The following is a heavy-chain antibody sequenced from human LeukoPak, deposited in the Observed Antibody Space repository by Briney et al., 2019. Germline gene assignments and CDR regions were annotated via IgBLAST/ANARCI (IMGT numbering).Heavy chain of an antibody. Sequence: VASVKVSCKASGGTFSSYAISWVRQAPGQGLEWMGRIIPILGIANYAQKFQGRVTITADESTSTAYMELSSLRSEDTAVYYCARDQGGIAAFEYFQHWGQGTLVTVSS. CDR3: ARDQGGIAAFEYFQH. CDR2: IIPILGIA. CDR1: GGTFSSYA. V-gene: IGHV1-69*04. J-gene: IGHJ1*01. D-gene: IGHD6-13*01.